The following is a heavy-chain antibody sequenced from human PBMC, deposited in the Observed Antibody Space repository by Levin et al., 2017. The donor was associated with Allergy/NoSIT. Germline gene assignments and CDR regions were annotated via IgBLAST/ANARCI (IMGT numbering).Heavy chain of an antibody. J-gene: IGHJ4*02. CDR3: ARDLRPNSELGPPLLH. Sequence: ASVKVSCKASGYTFTSYYLHWVRQAPGQGLEWMGVLNPSGGGTHDAQKFQDRVTMTRDTSTSTLYMELSSLRSEDTAVYYCARDLRPNSELGPPLLHWGQGTLVTVSS. D-gene: IGHD2/OR15-2a*01. CDR1: GYTFTSYY. V-gene: IGHV1-46*01. CDR2: LNPSGGGT.